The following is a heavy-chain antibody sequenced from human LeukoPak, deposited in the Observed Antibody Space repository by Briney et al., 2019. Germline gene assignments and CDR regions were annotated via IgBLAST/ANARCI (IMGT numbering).Heavy chain of an antibody. CDR2: ISAYNGNT. D-gene: IGHD2-15*01. Sequence: ASVKVSCKASGYTFTSYGISWVRQAPGQGLEWMGWISAYNGNTNYAQKLQGRVTMTRDTSISTAYMELSRLRSDDTAVYYCARDRDIVVVVAAYYFDYWGQGTLVTVSS. CDR1: GYTFTSYG. J-gene: IGHJ4*02. V-gene: IGHV1-18*01. CDR3: ARDRDIVVVVAAYYFDY.